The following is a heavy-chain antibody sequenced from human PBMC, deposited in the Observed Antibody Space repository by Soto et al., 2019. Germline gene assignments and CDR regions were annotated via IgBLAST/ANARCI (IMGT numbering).Heavy chain of an antibody. CDR1: GGSISSSSYY. V-gene: IGHV4-39*01. D-gene: IGHD6-6*01. Sequence: QLQLQESGPGLVKPSETLSLTCTVSGGSISSSSYYWGWIRQPPGKGLEWIGSIYYSGSTYYNPSLKSRVTISVDTSKNQCSLKLSSVTAADTAVYYCATRYSSSSGYWYFDLWGRGTLVTVSS. CDR2: IYYSGST. J-gene: IGHJ2*01. CDR3: ATRYSSSSGYWYFDL.